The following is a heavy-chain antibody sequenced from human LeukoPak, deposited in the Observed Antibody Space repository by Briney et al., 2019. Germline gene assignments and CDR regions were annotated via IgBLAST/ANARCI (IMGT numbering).Heavy chain of an antibody. Sequence: PGGSLRLSCVASGFPFKTYSMNWVRQAPGKGLEWVSSITSSSRYIYYADLVKGRFTISRDDAKNSLYLQMNSLRVEDTAIYYCARVDYGDNSGGTYWGQGTLVTVSS. V-gene: IGHV3-21*01. CDR3: ARVDYGDNSGGTY. J-gene: IGHJ4*02. CDR1: GFPFKTYS. CDR2: ITSSSRYI. D-gene: IGHD4-23*01.